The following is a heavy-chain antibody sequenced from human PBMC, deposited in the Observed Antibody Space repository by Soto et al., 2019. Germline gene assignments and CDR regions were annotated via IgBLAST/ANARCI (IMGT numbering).Heavy chain of an antibody. CDR3: ARCPPGGVTTLSPCAFDI. CDR1: GYTFTSYY. Sequence: ASVKVSCKASGYTFTSYYMHWVRQAPGQGLEWMGIINPSGGSTSYAQKFQGRVTMTRDTSTSTVYMELSSLRSEDTAVYYCARCPPGGVTTLSPCAFDIWGQGTMVTVSS. D-gene: IGHD4-17*01. V-gene: IGHV1-46*01. CDR2: INPSGGST. J-gene: IGHJ3*02.